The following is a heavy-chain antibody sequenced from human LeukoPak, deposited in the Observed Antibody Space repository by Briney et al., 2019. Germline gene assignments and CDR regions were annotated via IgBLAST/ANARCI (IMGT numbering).Heavy chain of an antibody. CDR3: ARVGRPRYFDY. CDR2: FSYRGST. CDR1: GGSINSDY. D-gene: IGHD3-16*01. J-gene: IGHJ4*02. V-gene: IGHV4-59*12. Sequence: SETLSLTCTVSGGSINSDYWSWIRQPPGRGLEWIGYFSYRGSTTYNPSLKSRATISVDTSKNQFSLKLSSVTAADTAVYYCARVGRPRYFDYWGQGTLVTVSS.